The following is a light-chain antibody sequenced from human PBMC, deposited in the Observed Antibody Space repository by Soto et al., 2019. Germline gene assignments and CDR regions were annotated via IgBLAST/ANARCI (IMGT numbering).Light chain of an antibody. Sequence: DIQMTQSPSPLSASVGDRVTITCRASQSISSYLNWYQQKPGKAPKLLIYTASSLQSGVPSRFSGSGSGTAFTLTISSLQPEDFATYYCQQSYSTPLTFGGGTKVEIK. V-gene: IGKV1-39*01. CDR1: QSISSY. J-gene: IGKJ4*01. CDR2: TAS. CDR3: QQSYSTPLT.